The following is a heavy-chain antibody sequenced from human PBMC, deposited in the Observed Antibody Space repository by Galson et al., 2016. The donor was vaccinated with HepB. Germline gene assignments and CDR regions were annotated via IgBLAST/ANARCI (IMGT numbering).Heavy chain of an antibody. CDR3: TKTGSGWYIDY. CDR2: ISYDGRKI. Sequence: SLRLSCAASGFTFTSRAMHWVRQAPGKGLEWVAVISYDGRKIFYADSVRGRFSISRDNSKNTLFLQMNSLRAEDTAVYYCTKTGSGWYIDYWGQGTLVSVS. V-gene: IGHV3-30-3*02. CDR1: GFTFTSRA. J-gene: IGHJ4*02. D-gene: IGHD6-19*01.